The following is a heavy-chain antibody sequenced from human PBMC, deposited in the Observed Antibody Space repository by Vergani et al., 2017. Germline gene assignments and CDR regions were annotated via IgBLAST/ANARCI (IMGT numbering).Heavy chain of an antibody. CDR3: ARVGSGYDHDAFDI. J-gene: IGHJ3*02. D-gene: IGHD5-12*01. CDR2: IYTSGST. V-gene: IGHV4-59*10. Sequence: QVQLQQWGAGLLKPSETLSLTCAVYGGSFSGYYWSWIRQPPGKGLEWIGRIYTSGSTNYNPPLKSRVTMSVDTSKNQFSLKLSSVTAADAAVYYCARVGSGYDHDAFDIWGQGTMVTVSS. CDR1: GGSFSGYY.